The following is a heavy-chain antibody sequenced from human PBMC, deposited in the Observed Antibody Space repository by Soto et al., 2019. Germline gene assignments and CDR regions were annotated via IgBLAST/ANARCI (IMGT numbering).Heavy chain of an antibody. Sequence: EVQLVESGGGLVEPGGSLRLSCAASGFTFSNYNMNWVRQAPGKGLEWLSYISRSRSSSAVYYADSVQGRFTISRDNAKNSLYLQMNSLRDEDTAVYYCARDGGGGLLGVAGMDVWGRGTTVTVSS. D-gene: IGHD3-3*01. CDR3: ARDGGGGLLGVAGMDV. CDR2: ISRSRSSSAV. J-gene: IGHJ6*02. CDR1: GFTFSNYN. V-gene: IGHV3-48*02.